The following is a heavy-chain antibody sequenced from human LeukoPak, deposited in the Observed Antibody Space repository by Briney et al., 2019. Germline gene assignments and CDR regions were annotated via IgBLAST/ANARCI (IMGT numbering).Heavy chain of an antibody. J-gene: IGHJ4*02. D-gene: IGHD6-19*01. Sequence: PSETLSLTCTVSGDSISSSRYYWGWIRQPPGKGVEGIGSIYYSGSTYYNPSLKSRVTIFVDTSKNQFSLKLRSVTAADTAVYYCARQVAGVYYFDYWGQGTLVTVSS. CDR3: ARQVAGVYYFDY. V-gene: IGHV4-39*01. CDR1: GDSISSSRYY. CDR2: IYYSGST.